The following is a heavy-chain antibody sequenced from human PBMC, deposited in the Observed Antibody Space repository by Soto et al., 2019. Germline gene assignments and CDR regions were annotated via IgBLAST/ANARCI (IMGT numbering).Heavy chain of an antibody. CDR2: VNSDESST. Sequence: PGGSLRLSCAASGFSFSNYYMHWVRQAPGKGLVWVSRVNSDESSTTYADSVKGRFTISRDNSKNTVYLQVNSLRDEDTAVYYCARAMDIGMASKDNWFDPWGQGTLVTVSS. CDR3: ARAMDIGMASKDNWFDP. V-gene: IGHV3-74*03. D-gene: IGHD2-2*03. CDR1: GFSFSNYY. J-gene: IGHJ5*02.